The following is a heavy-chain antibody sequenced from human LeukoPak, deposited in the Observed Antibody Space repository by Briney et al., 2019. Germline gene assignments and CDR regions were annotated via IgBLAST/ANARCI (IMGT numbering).Heavy chain of an antibody. D-gene: IGHD4-17*01. CDR1: GGTFSSYA. J-gene: IGHJ5*02. V-gene: IGHV1-69*04. CDR3: ARSHYGDYITGFDP. CDR2: IIPILGIA. Sequence: SVKVSCKASGGTFSSYAISWVRLAPGQGLEWMGRIIPILGIANYAQKFQGRVTITADKSTSTAYMELSSLRSEDTAVYYCARSHYGDYITGFDPWGQGTLVTVSS.